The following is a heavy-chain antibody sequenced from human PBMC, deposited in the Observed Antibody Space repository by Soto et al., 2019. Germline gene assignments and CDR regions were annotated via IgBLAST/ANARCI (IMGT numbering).Heavy chain of an antibody. D-gene: IGHD3-22*01. J-gene: IGHJ4*02. CDR3: ASESGGYPDY. CDR1: GGSFSGYY. V-gene: IGHV4-34*01. Sequence: QVQLQQWGAGLLKPSETLSLTCAVYGGSFSGYYWSWIRQPPGKGLEWIGEINHSGSTNYNPSLKSRVTISVDTSKNQFSLKLSSVTAADTAVYYCASESGGYPDYCGQGTLVTVSS. CDR2: INHSGST.